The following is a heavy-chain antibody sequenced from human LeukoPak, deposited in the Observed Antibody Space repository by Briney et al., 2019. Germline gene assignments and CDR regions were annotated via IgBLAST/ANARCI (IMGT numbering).Heavy chain of an antibody. CDR3: AGYYEGNLAFDI. Sequence: GGSLRLSCAPWGCSLSSCSMNWVRQAPGKGLEWVSSISSSSTYIYYADSLEGRFTISRDNVRNSLYLQMNGLRAEDTAVYYCAGYYEGNLAFDIWGQGTMVTVSS. CDR1: GCSLSSCS. D-gene: IGHD4-23*01. J-gene: IGHJ3*02. V-gene: IGHV3-21*01. CDR2: ISSSSTYI.